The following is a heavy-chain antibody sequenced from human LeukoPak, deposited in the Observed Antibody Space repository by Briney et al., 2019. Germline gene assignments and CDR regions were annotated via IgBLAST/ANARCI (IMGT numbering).Heavy chain of an antibody. D-gene: IGHD6-6*01. CDR3: ARVSSRVFDY. Sequence: SQTLSLTCALSGDSVSSNSVAWHWIRQSPSRGLEWLGRTYYRSKWYNDYAVSVKSRITISPDTSKNQFSLQLNSVTPDDTAVYYCARVSSRVFDYWGQGTLVTVSS. CDR1: GDSVSSNSVA. J-gene: IGHJ4*02. CDR2: TYYRSKWYN. V-gene: IGHV6-1*01.